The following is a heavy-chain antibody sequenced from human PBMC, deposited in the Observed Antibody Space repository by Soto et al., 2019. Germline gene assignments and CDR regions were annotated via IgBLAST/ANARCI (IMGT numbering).Heavy chain of an antibody. J-gene: IGHJ3*02. CDR2: IKSKTDGGTT. CDR3: TTDRWLARKTDAFDI. V-gene: IGHV3-15*07. D-gene: IGHD5-12*01. Sequence: PGGSLRLSCSAAGFTFSNAWMNWVRQAPGKGLEWVGRIKSKTDGGTTDYAAPVKGRFTISRDDSKNTLYLQMNSLKTEDTAVYYCTTDRWLARKTDAFDIWGQGTMVTVSS. CDR1: GFTFSNAW.